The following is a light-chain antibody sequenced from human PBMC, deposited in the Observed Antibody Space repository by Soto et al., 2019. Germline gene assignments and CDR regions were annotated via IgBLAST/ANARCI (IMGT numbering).Light chain of an antibody. CDR2: GVT. CDR3: SSYTTSSTEV. CDR1: SSDVGDFNY. J-gene: IGLJ1*01. V-gene: IGLV2-14*03. Sequence: QSVLTQPASVSGSPGQSISISCIGTSSDVGDFNYVSWYQHHPGKAPQLIIYGVTSRPSGVSNRFSASQSANTASLTISGLQAEDEADYYCSSYTTSSTEVFGTGTKVTVL.